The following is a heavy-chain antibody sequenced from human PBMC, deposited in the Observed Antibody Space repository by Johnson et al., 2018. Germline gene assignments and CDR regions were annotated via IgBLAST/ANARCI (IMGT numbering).Heavy chain of an antibody. Sequence: QVQLQESGPGLVKPSETLSLTCTVSGGSVSSGSYYWSWIRQPPGKGLEWIGNIYYSGPTNYNPSLESRITISVDTSKNPFSPNLSSVTAADTAVYYCATVPWGLRDGKPFDIWGQGTMLTVSS. V-gene: IGHV4-61*03. CDR3: ATVPWGLRDGKPFDI. J-gene: IGHJ3*02. CDR2: IYYSGPT. D-gene: IGHD3-16*01. CDR1: GGSVSSGSYY.